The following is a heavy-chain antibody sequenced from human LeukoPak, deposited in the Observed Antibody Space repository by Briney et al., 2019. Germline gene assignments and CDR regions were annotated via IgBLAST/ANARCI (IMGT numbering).Heavy chain of an antibody. D-gene: IGHD4-11*01. J-gene: IGHJ5*02. V-gene: IGHV3-74*01. CDR3: ARGLARNWFDP. Sequence: GGSLRLSCAASGFAFSSFWMHWVRQVPGKGLVWVSRISSDGSSTDYADSVKGRFTISRDNAKNTLYLQMNSLRVEDTAIFYCARGLARNWFDPWGQGTLVTVSS. CDR2: ISSDGSST. CDR1: GFAFSSFW.